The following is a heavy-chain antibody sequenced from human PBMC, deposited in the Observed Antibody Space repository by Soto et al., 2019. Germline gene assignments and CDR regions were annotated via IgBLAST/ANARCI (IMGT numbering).Heavy chain of an antibody. D-gene: IGHD6-13*01. V-gene: IGHV3-30*18. CDR2: ISYDGSNK. Sequence: GGSLRLSCAVSGFTFSSYGMHWVRQAPRKGLEWVAVISYDGSNKYYADSVKGRFTISRDNSKNTLYLQMNSLRAEDTAVYYCAKDPGIAAAGKAYYFDYWGQGTLVTVSS. CDR1: GFTFSSYG. J-gene: IGHJ4*02. CDR3: AKDPGIAAAGKAYYFDY.